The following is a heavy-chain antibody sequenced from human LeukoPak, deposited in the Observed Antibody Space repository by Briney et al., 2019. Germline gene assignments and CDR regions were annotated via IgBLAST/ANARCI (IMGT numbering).Heavy chain of an antibody. CDR3: ARDRGYGSGSYRVIEIDY. CDR2: INPNSGGT. J-gene: IGHJ4*02. CDR1: GYTFTGYY. Sequence: ASVTVSYKASGYTFTGYYMHWVRQAPGQGREWMGWINPNSGGTNYAQKFQGRVTMTRDTSISTAYMELSRLRSGDTAVYYCARDRGYGSGSYRVIEIDYWGQGTLVTVSS. D-gene: IGHD3-10*01. V-gene: IGHV1-2*02.